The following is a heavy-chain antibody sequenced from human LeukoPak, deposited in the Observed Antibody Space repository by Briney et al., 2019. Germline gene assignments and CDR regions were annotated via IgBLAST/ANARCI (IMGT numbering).Heavy chain of an antibody. D-gene: IGHD3-16*02. J-gene: IGHJ4*02. CDR2: ISGSGDRI. Sequence: PGGSLRLSCAASGSTFNDYYMSWIRQAPGEGLEWISYISGSGDRIYYADSVKGRFTISRDNAKNSLYLQLNSLRAEDTAVYYCARDYAWDSYGLVLDSWGQGALVTVSS. CDR3: ARDYAWDSYGLVLDS. V-gene: IGHV3-11*01. CDR1: GSTFNDYY.